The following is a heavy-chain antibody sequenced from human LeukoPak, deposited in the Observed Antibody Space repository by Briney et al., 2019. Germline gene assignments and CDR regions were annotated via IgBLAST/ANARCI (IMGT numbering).Heavy chain of an antibody. CDR1: GFTFSGSA. D-gene: IGHD3-22*01. CDR3: TVTMTVGDN. Sequence: GGSLRLSCAASGFTFSGSAMHWVRQASGKGLEWVGRIRSKANSYATAYAASVKGRFTISRDDSKNTAYLQMNSLKTEDTAVYCCTVTMTVGDNWGQGTLVTVSS. J-gene: IGHJ4*02. V-gene: IGHV3-73*01. CDR2: IRSKANSYAT.